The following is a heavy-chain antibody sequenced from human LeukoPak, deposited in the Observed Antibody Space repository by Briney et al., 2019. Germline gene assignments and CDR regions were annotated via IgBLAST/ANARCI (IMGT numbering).Heavy chain of an antibody. CDR3: VRDISGYYFDY. D-gene: IGHD3-22*01. CDR1: GFTFSDYH. CDR2: ISCSSIYT. Sequence: GGSLRLSCAASGFTFSDYHMTWIGQAPGKGLEWVSYISCSSIYTRYADSVKGRFTISRDNAKNSLYLQMNSLRAEDTALYYCVRDISGYYFDYWGQGTLVTVSS. J-gene: IGHJ4*02. V-gene: IGHV3-11*05.